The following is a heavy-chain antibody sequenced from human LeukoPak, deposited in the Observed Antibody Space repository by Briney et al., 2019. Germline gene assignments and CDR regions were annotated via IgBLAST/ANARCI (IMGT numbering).Heavy chain of an antibody. CDR3: AKARGYSGYDYYFDY. D-gene: IGHD5-12*01. CDR2: ISWNSGSI. V-gene: IGHV3-9*01. Sequence: GGSLRLSCAASGLTFDDYAMHWVRQAPGKGLEWVSGISWNSGSIGYADSVKGRFTISRDNAKNSLYLQMNSLRAEDTALYYCAKARGYSGYDYYFDYWGQGTLVTVSS. J-gene: IGHJ4*02. CDR1: GLTFDDYA.